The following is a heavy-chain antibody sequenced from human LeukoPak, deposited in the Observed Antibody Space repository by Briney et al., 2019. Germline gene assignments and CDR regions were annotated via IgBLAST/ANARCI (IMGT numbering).Heavy chain of an antibody. CDR3: PPPNDYGGNAADY. Sequence: GGSLRLSCAASGFTFSGSAMHWVRQASGKGREWVGRIRSKANSYATAYAASVKGRFTISRDDSKNTAYLQMTSPKTEDTAVYYCPPPNDYGGNAADYWGQGTLVTASS. CDR1: GFTFSGSA. V-gene: IGHV3-73*01. D-gene: IGHD4-23*01. CDR2: IRSKANSYAT. J-gene: IGHJ4*02.